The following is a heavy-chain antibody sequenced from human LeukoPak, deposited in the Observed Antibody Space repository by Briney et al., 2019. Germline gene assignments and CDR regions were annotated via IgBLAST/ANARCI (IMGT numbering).Heavy chain of an antibody. D-gene: IGHD6-13*01. Sequence: GGPLRLSCAASGFTFSSYSMNWVRQAPGKGLEWVSYNSSSRSTIYYADSVKGRFTISRDNAKSALYLQLNSLRLEDTAVYYCAAGTAADFWGQGTLVTVSS. V-gene: IGHV3-48*04. CDR1: GFTFSSYS. J-gene: IGHJ4*02. CDR3: AAGTAADF. CDR2: NSSSRSTI.